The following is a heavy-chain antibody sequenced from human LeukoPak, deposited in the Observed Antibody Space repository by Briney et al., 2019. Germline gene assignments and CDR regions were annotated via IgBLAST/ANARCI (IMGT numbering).Heavy chain of an antibody. CDR1: GFTFSSFA. J-gene: IGHJ4*02. Sequence: GGSLRLSCAVSGFTFSSFAMSWVRQAPGKGLEWVSAISGSDGIRYYADSVKGRFTIARDNSKNTLYLQMNSLRAEDTAVYYCGSWQGGGYFDYWGQGTLVTVSS. V-gene: IGHV3-23*01. CDR2: ISGSDGIR. D-gene: IGHD3-16*01. CDR3: GSWQGGGYFDY.